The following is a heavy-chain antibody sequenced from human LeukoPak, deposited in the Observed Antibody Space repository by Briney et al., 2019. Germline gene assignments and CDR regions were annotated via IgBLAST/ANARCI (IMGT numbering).Heavy chain of an antibody. CDR3: ATGSSIADPDYYGMDV. D-gene: IGHD6-6*01. Sequence: SETLSLTCAVSGGSISSGGYYWSWIRQHPGKGLEWIGYIYYSGSTYYNPSLKSRVTISVDTSKNQFSLKLSSVTAADTAVYYCATGSSIADPDYYGMDVWGQGTTVTVSS. V-gene: IGHV4-31*11. CDR1: GGSISSGGYY. CDR2: IYYSGST. J-gene: IGHJ6*02.